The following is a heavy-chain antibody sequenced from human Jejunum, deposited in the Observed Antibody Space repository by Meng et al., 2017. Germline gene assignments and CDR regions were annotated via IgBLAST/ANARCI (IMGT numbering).Heavy chain of an antibody. CDR2: ISATSGDT. Sequence: GESLKISCVASGFTFRSYAMSWVRLAPGKGLEWVSTISATSGDTYYADSMKGRFSISRDNSKNTLYLQLNSLRGDDTAVYYCAKYGDPSGCFDYWGQGTLVTVSS. CDR1: GFTFRSYA. CDR3: AKYGDPSGCFDY. J-gene: IGHJ4*02. D-gene: IGHD4-17*01. V-gene: IGHV3-23*01.